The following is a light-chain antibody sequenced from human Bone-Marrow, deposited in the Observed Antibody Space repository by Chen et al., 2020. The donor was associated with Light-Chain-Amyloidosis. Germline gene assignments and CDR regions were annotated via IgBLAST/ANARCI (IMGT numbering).Light chain of an antibody. CDR2: GAS. CDR1: RSVSSNY. J-gene: IGKJ3*01. CDR3: QQYGNSPSIT. Sequence: EIVLTQSPATLSLSPGDTATLSCRASRSVSSNYLAWYRQKPGQPPRLLIYGASNRAAGIPERIVGSGSGTDVTLTSFSLEAEDFAVYYCQQYGNSPSITFGPGTTVDIK. V-gene: IGKV3-20*01.